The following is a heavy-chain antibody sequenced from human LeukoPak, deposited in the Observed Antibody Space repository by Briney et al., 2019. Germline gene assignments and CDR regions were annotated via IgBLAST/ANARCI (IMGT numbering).Heavy chain of an antibody. Sequence: SETLSLTCTVSGGSISSYYWSWIRQPPGKGLEWIRYIYYSGSTNYNPSLKSRVTISVDTSKNQFSLKLSSVTAADTAVYYCARGIAGTGYYYYYYMDVWGKGTTVTVSS. CDR1: GGSISSYY. D-gene: IGHD6-13*01. CDR2: IYYSGST. V-gene: IGHV4-59*01. J-gene: IGHJ6*03. CDR3: ARGIAGTGYYYYYYMDV.